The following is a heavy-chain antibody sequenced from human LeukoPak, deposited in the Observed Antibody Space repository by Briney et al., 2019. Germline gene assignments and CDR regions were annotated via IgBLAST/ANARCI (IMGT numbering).Heavy chain of an antibody. D-gene: IGHD3-10*01. CDR2: IKQDGSEK. CDR3: ARGGWFGELLFDY. V-gene: IGHV3-7*05. CDR1: GFTFSSYW. J-gene: IGHJ4*02. Sequence: PGGSLRLSCAASGFTFSSYWMSWVRQAPGKGLEWVANIKQDGSEKYYVDSVKGRFTISRGNAKNSLYLQMNSLRAEDTAVYYCARGGWFGELLFDYWGQGTLVTVSS.